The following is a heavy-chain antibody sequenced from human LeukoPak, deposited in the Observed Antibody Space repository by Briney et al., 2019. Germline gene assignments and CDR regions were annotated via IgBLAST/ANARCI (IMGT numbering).Heavy chain of an antibody. Sequence: SETLSLTCTVSGGSISSYYWSWIRQPPGKGLEWIGSIYYSGSTYYNPSLKSRVTISVDTSKNQFSLKLSSVTAADTAVYYCARLSPAGTDYWGQGTLVTVSS. CDR2: IYYSGST. D-gene: IGHD6-13*01. CDR1: GGSISSYY. CDR3: ARLSPAGTDY. J-gene: IGHJ4*02. V-gene: IGHV4-59*05.